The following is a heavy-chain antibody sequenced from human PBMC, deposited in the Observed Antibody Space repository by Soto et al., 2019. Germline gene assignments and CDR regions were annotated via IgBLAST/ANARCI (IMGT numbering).Heavy chain of an antibody. Sequence: SETLSLTCAVSGGSITSGGSSWTWIRQPPGKGLEWIGYFYFSGSTYYNPSLKSRVTISVDRSKNQFSLILTSVTAADTAMYYCTRGGGYDKSPLAFGPWGQGTLVTVSS. V-gene: IGHV4-30-2*01. CDR2: FYFSGST. D-gene: IGHD5-12*01. CDR3: TRGGGYDKSPLAFGP. J-gene: IGHJ5*02. CDR1: GGSITSGGSS.